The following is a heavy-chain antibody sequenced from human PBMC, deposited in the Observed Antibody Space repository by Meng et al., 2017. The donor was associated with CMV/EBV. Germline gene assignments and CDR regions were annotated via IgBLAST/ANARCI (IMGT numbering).Heavy chain of an antibody. D-gene: IGHD3-3*01. Sequence: AETLSLTCAASGFTFDDYTMHWVRQAPGKGLEWVSLISWDGGSTYYADSVKGRFTISRDNSKNSLYLQMNSLRTEDTALYYCAKEAEPLSGYDFWSGYYTSGMDVWGQGTTVTVSS. CDR2: ISWDGGST. J-gene: IGHJ6*02. CDR1: GFTFDDYT. V-gene: IGHV3-43*01. CDR3: AKEAEPLSGYDFWSGYYTSGMDV.